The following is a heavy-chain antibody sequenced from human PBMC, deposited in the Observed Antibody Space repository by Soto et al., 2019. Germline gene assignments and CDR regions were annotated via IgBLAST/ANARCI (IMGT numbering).Heavy chain of an antibody. Sequence: SETLSLTCTVSGDSIRSYNLAWIRQPPGKGLEWIGYIYHSGSTYYNPSLKSRVTISVDRSKNQFSLKLSSVTAADTAVYYCARVPNRWGQGTLVTVSS. CDR1: GDSIRSYN. CDR3: ARVPNR. D-gene: IGHD2-2*01. V-gene: IGHV4-30-2*01. CDR2: IYHSGST. J-gene: IGHJ5*02.